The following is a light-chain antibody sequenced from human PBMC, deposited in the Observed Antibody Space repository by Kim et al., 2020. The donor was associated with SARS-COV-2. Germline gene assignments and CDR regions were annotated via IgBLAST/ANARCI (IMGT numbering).Light chain of an antibody. Sequence: ELTQPPSASGTPGQSVSIYCSGSSSNIGSNYVFWYQHLPGTAPRLLIYTDNQRPSGVPDRFSGSKSGTSASLAISGLRSEDEADYYCAAWDDSLSGWVFGGGTQLTVL. CDR3: AAWDDSLSGWV. CDR2: TDN. CDR1: SSNIGSNY. J-gene: IGLJ3*02. V-gene: IGLV1-47*01.